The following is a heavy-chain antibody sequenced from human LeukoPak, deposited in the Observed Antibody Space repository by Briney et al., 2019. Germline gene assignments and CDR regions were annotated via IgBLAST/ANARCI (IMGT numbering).Heavy chain of an antibody. CDR3: AKHLAYYDFWSGYLLDY. CDR1: GGSFSGYY. J-gene: IGHJ4*02. CDR2: ISGSGGST. V-gene: IGHV3-23*01. Sequence: ETLSLTCAVYGGSFSGYYWSWIRQAPGKGLEWVSAISGSGGSTYYADSVKGRFTISRDNSKNTLYLQMNSLRAEDTAVYYCAKHLAYYDFWSGYLLDYWGQGTLVTVSS. D-gene: IGHD3-3*01.